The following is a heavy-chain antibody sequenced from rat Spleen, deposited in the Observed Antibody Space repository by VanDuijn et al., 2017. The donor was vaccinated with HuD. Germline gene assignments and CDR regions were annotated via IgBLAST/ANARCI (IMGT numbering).Heavy chain of an antibody. CDR3: ARPGYGYPFAY. Sequence: EVQLVESDGGLVQAGRSLKLSCAASGFTFSDYNMAWVRQTPKKGLEGVATITYDGSGTYYRDSGKGRFTISRVNTKSTLYLQMDSLRSEDTGTYYCARPGYGYPFAYWGQGTLVTVSS. D-gene: IGHD1-7*01. V-gene: IGHV5-7*01. J-gene: IGHJ3*01. CDR1: GFTFSDYN. CDR2: ITYDGSGT.